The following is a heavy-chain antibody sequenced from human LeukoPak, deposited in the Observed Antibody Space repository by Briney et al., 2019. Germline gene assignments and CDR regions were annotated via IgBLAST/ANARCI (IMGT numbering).Heavy chain of an antibody. CDR1: GFTFSSYA. J-gene: IGHJ4*02. Sequence: PGGSLRLSCAASGFTFSSYAMSWVRQAPGKGLEWVSAISGSGGSTYYADSVKGRFTISRDNSKNTLYLQMNSLRAEDTAVYYCAKAGTAPAAQGSLFDYWGQGTLVTVSS. CDR2: ISGSGGST. CDR3: AKAGTAPAAQGSLFDY. D-gene: IGHD2-2*01. V-gene: IGHV3-23*01.